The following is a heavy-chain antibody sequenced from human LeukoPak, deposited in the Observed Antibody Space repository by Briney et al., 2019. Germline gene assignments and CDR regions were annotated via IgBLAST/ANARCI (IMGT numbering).Heavy chain of an antibody. Sequence: GGSLRLSCAASGFTVSSNYMSWVRQAPGKGLEWVSVIYSGGSTYYADSVKGRFTISRDNSKNTLYLQMNSLRAEDTAVYYCARVQQLPELDYWGQGTLVTVSS. CDR2: IYSGGST. V-gene: IGHV3-66*01. J-gene: IGHJ4*02. CDR1: GFTVSSNY. D-gene: IGHD6-13*01. CDR3: ARVQQLPELDY.